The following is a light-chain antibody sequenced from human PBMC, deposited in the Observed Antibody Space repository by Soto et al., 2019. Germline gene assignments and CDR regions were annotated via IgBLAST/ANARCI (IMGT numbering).Light chain of an antibody. CDR1: SSNIGAGYD. CDR2: GNN. J-gene: IGLJ1*01. V-gene: IGLV1-40*01. Sequence: QSVLTQPLSVSGAPGQRVTISCTGSSSNIGAGYDVHWYQQFPGTAPKLLIYGNNNRPSGVPDRFSGSKSGTSASLAIAGLQAEDEADYHCQSYDSRLSGRVFGSVTKLTVL. CDR3: QSYDSRLSGRV.